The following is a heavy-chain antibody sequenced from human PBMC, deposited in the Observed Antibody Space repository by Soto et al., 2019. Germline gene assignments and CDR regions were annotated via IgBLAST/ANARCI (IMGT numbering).Heavy chain of an antibody. CDR2: IYPGDSDT. CDR3: ARSVGYYDILTGPPGLSLFDP. J-gene: IGHJ5*02. CDR1: GYSFTSYW. Sequence: PGESLKISCKGSGYSFTSYWIGWVRQMPGKGLEWMGIIYPGDSDTRYSPSFQGQVTISADKSISTAYLQWSSLKASDTAMYYCARSVGYYDILTGPPGLSLFDPWGQGTLVTVSS. V-gene: IGHV5-51*01. D-gene: IGHD3-9*01.